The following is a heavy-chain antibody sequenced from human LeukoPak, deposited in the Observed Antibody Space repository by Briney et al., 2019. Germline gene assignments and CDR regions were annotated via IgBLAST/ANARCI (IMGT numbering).Heavy chain of an antibody. J-gene: IGHJ6*03. V-gene: IGHV3-9*01. Sequence: PGGSLRLSCAASGFTFDDYAMHWVRQAPGKGLEWVSGISWNSGSIGYADSVKGRFTISRDNAKNSLYLQMSRLRAEDTAVYYCAKDRGGNFDSNPRRFYYYMDVWGKGTTVTVSS. CDR2: ISWNSGSI. CDR1: GFTFDDYA. D-gene: IGHD3-9*01. CDR3: AKDRGGNFDSNPRRFYYYMDV.